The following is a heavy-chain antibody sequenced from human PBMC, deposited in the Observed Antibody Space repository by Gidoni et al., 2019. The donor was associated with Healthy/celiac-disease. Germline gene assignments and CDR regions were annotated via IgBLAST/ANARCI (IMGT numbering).Heavy chain of an antibody. Sequence: QVQLVESGGGVVQPGRSLRLSCAASGFTFSSYGMHWVRQAPGKGLEWVAVIWYDGSNKYYADSVKGRFTISRDNSKNTLYLQMNSLRAEDTAVYYCARDRLRWFPRDAFDYWGQGTLVTVSS. CDR3: ARDRLRWFPRDAFDY. CDR2: IWYDGSNK. D-gene: IGHD4-17*01. CDR1: GFTFSSYG. V-gene: IGHV3-33*01. J-gene: IGHJ4*02.